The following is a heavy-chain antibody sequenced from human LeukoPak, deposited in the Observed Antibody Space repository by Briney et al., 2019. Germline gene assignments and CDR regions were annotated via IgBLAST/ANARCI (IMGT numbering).Heavy chain of an antibody. CDR2: ISPDGSEK. D-gene: IGHD3-16*01. V-gene: IGHV3-7*01. Sequence: PGGSLKLSCSASGFRFGSEWVSGARHSPEKGLEWVANISPDGSEKCYVDSVRGRFTISRDYDKHSLYVQLNSLRADDTAVYFCARYYDPPVGDAFDIWGQGTLVTVSS. CDR1: GFRFGSEW. CDR3: ARYYDPPVGDAFDI. J-gene: IGHJ3*02.